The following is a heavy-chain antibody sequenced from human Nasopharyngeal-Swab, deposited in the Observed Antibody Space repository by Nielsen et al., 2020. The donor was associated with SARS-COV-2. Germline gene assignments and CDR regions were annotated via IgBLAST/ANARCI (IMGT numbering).Heavy chain of an antibody. CDR2: IWYDGTNK. CDR1: GFSVTSHG. V-gene: IGHV3-33*01. CDR3: HLSSGYDGYINY. J-gene: IGHJ4*02. Sequence: GESLKISGKASGFSVTSHGMHWVRQAPGKGLEWVAVIWYDGTNKFYADSVKGRFTISRDNSKNTLYLQMNSLRAEDTAMYYCHLSSGYDGYINYWGQGTLVTVSS. D-gene: IGHD3-22*01.